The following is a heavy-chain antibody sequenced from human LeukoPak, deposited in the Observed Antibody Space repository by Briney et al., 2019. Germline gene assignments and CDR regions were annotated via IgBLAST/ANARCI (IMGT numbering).Heavy chain of an antibody. CDR3: AREARGGNFDY. Sequence: PRRSLRLSCAASGFTFSSYAMHWVRQAPGKGLEWVAVISYDGSNKYYADSVEGRFTISRDNSKNTLYLQMNSLRAEDTAVYYCAREARGGNFDYWGQGTLVTVSS. J-gene: IGHJ4*02. D-gene: IGHD2-15*01. CDR2: ISYDGSNK. V-gene: IGHV3-30-3*01. CDR1: GFTFSSYA.